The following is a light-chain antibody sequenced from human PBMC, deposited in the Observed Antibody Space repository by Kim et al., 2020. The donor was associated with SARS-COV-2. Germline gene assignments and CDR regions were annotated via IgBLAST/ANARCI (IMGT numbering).Light chain of an antibody. CDR3: QAWDSYIVV. V-gene: IGLV3-1*01. CDR2: QDY. Sequence: VAPGQTASITCTGEELGNKYVSWYHQKPGQSPVLVIYQDYRRPSGIPERFSGSNSGNTATLTISGAQTMDEADYYCQAWDSYIVVFGGGTQLTVL. J-gene: IGLJ2*01. CDR1: ELGNKY.